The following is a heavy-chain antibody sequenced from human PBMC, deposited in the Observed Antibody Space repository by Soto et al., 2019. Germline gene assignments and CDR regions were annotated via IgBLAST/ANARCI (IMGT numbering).Heavy chain of an antibody. V-gene: IGHV3-74*01. Sequence: HPGGSLRLSCAASGFAFSPFWMHWVRQAPGKGLVWVSHINGDGSSTSYADSVKGRFTISRDNAKNTLYLQMNSLRAEDTAVYYCARGYILSRALPNAWGHGTTVTVAS. CDR1: GFAFSPFW. J-gene: IGHJ6*02. CDR2: INGDGSST. CDR3: ARGYILSRALPNA. D-gene: IGHD1-26*01.